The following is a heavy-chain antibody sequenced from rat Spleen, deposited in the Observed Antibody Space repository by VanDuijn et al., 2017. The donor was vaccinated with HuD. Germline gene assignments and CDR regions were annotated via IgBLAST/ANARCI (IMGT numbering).Heavy chain of an antibody. Sequence: QVQLKESGPGLVQPSQTLSLTCTVAGFSLTNYNVHWVRQPPGKGLEWMGVIWNTVGTRYNSALKSRLSISKDTSKKQVFLKMNSLQTEDTATYYCARDWHYDGYSGWFAYWGQGTLVTVSS. CDR3: ARDWHYDGYSGWFAY. V-gene: IGHV2-41*01. CDR2: IWNTVGT. D-gene: IGHD1-12*03. J-gene: IGHJ3*01. CDR1: GFSLTNYN.